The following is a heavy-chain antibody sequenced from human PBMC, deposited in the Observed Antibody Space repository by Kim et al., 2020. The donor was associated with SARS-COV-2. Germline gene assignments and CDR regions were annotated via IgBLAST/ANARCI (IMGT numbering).Heavy chain of an antibody. Sequence: GGSLRLSCAASGFTFSSYAMTWVRQSPGKGLEWVAAISGSGGSTYYADSVKGRFTISRDNSKNTLYLQMNSLRAEDTAVYYCAKERSSGWPWSFDDWGQGTLVTVSS. CDR2: ISGSGGST. CDR1: GFTFSSYA. CDR3: AKERSSGWPWSFDD. J-gene: IGHJ4*02. V-gene: IGHV3-23*01. D-gene: IGHD6-19*01.